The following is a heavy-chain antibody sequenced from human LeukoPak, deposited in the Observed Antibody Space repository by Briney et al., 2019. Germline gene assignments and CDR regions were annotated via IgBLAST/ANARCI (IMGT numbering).Heavy chain of an antibody. Sequence: GRSLRLSCAASGFTFSSYDIHWVRQAPGKGLEWVAVIWYDGSKKYYADSVKGRFTISRDNSKNTLYLQMNSLRAEDTAVYYCARAPGDTALDYWGQGTLVTVSS. CDR2: IWYDGSKK. CDR1: GFTFSSYD. J-gene: IGHJ4*02. D-gene: IGHD5-18*01. CDR3: ARAPGDTALDY. V-gene: IGHV3-33*01.